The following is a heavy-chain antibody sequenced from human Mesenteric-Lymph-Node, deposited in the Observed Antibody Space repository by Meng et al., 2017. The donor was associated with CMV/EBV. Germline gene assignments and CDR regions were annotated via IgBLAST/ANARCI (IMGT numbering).Heavy chain of an antibody. V-gene: IGHV3-11*01. CDR3: ARNQTTYDFWSGRYYYYYGMDV. CDR2: ISSSGSTI. Sequence: GESLKISCAASGFTFSDYYMSWIRQAPGKGLEWVSYISSSGSTIYYADSVKGRFTISRDNAKNSLYLQMNSLRAEDTAVYYCARNQTTYDFWSGRYYYYYGMDVWGQGTTVTVSS. D-gene: IGHD3-3*01. J-gene: IGHJ6*02. CDR1: GFTFSDYY.